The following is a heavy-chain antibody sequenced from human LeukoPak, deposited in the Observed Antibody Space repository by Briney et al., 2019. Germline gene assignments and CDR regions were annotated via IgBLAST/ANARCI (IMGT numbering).Heavy chain of an antibody. V-gene: IGHV3-48*02. CDR3: ARDSSYAQDY. J-gene: IGHJ4*02. Sequence: GGSVRLSCAASGFTFSSYSMNWVGQAPGKGLEWVSYIGVSSNTIYYADSVKGRFTISRDNAKNSLYLQMSSLRDEDTAVYYCARDSSYAQDYWGQGTLVTVSS. CDR2: IGVSSNTI. D-gene: IGHD2/OR15-2a*01. CDR1: GFTFSSYS.